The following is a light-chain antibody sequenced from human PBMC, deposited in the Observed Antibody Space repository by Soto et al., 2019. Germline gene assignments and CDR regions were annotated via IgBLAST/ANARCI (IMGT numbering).Light chain of an antibody. CDR1: SSDVGGYNY. CDR3: SSYTPSSTTV. CDR2: AVS. V-gene: IGLV2-14*01. Sequence: QSALTQPASVSGSPGQSITISCTGTSSDVGGYNYVSWYQQHPGKAPKLMIYAVSNRPSGVSNRFSGSKSGNTASLTNSGLQAEDEADYYCSSYTPSSTTVFGGGTQLTVL. J-gene: IGLJ7*01.